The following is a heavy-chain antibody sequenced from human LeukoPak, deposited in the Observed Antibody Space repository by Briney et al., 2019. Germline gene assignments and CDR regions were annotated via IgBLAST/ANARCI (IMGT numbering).Heavy chain of an antibody. D-gene: IGHD5-24*01. CDR3: AMSVEMPPIPSFDY. CDR1: GYIFTPHH. Sequence: ASMTVSCKTSGYIFTPHHIHWMRQAPGQGLELLGWVSAANNPEYSQKFQGRVVITRDASATTSYLELNSLRSEDTAVYYCAMSVEMPPIPSFDYWGQGTLVTVSS. V-gene: IGHV1-3*01. J-gene: IGHJ4*02. CDR2: VSAANNP.